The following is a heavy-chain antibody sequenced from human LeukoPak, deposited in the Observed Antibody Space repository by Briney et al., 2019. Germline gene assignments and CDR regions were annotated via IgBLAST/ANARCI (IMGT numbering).Heavy chain of an antibody. D-gene: IGHD5-18*01. CDR1: GGSISSGSYY. Sequence: SETLSLTCTVSGGSISSGSYYWSWIRQPAGKGLEWIGRIYTSGSTNYNPSLKSRVTISVDTSKNQFSLKLSSVTAADTAVYYCARGPGGYSFWFDPWGQGTLVTVSS. CDR3: ARGPGGYSFWFDP. CDR2: IYTSGST. V-gene: IGHV4-61*02. J-gene: IGHJ5*02.